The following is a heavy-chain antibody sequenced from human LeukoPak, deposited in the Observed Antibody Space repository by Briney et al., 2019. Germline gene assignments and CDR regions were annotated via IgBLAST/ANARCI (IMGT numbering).Heavy chain of an antibody. J-gene: IGHJ4*02. CDR3: ARGLLYYYDSSGYHNFDY. CDR2: ISAYNGNT. D-gene: IGHD3-22*01. CDR1: GYTFTSYG. V-gene: IGHV1-18*01. Sequence: PAASVKVSCKASGYTFTSYGISWVRQAPGQGLEWMGWISAYNGNTNYAQKLQGRVTMTTDTSTSTAYMELRSLRSDDTAVYYCARGLLYYYDSSGYHNFDYWGQGTLVTVSS.